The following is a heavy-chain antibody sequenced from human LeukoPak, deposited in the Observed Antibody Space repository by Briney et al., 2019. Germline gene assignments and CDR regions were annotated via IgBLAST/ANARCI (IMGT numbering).Heavy chain of an antibody. CDR2: ISAYNCNT. D-gene: IGHD3-10*01. Sequence: ASVKVSCKASGGTFSSYAISWVRQAPGQGLEWMGWISAYNCNTNYAQKLQGRVTMTTDTSTSTAYMELRSLRSDDTAVYFCARDVKSAGTMVRGVRDYWGQGTLVTVSS. CDR3: ARDVKSAGTMVRGVRDY. CDR1: GGTFSSYA. J-gene: IGHJ4*02. V-gene: IGHV1-18*01.